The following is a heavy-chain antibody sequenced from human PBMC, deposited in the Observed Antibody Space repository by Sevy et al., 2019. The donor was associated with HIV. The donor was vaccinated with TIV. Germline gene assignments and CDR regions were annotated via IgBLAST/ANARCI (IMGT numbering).Heavy chain of an antibody. CDR2: ISSNGDND. V-gene: IGHV3-30-3*01. CDR1: GFTFRTYA. J-gene: IGHJ4*02. CDR3: ARGPEWELTSFLSH. D-gene: IGHD1-26*01. Sequence: GSLRLSCAASGFTFRTYAFHWVRQAPGRGLEWIGLISSNGDNDLYANSVRGRFTISRDNSMNILYPQMTSLTPDDTAVYYCARGPEWELTSFLSHWGQGTLVTVSS.